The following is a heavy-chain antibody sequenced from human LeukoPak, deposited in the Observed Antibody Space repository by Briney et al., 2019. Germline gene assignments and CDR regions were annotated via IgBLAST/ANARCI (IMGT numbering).Heavy chain of an antibody. V-gene: IGHV3-11*01. CDR3: AKDRWVGARSDY. Sequence: GGSLRLSCAASGFTFSDYYMSWIRQAPGKGLEWVSYISSSGSTIYYADSVKGRFTISRDNAKNSLYLQMNSLRAEDTAVYYCAKDRWVGARSDYWGQGTLVTVSS. J-gene: IGHJ4*02. CDR2: ISSSGSTI. D-gene: IGHD1-26*01. CDR1: GFTFSDYY.